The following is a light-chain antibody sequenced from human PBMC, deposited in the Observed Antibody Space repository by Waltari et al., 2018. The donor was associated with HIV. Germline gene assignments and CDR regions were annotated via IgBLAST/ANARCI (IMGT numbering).Light chain of an antibody. CDR2: GDN. J-gene: IGLJ2*01. CDR1: SGSIASRH. CDR3: QSCDTSSRV. V-gene: IGLV6-57*03. Sequence: NFILTQPHSASESPGKTVTISCTRSSGSIASRHVQWYQQRPGSVPSTVIYGDNQRPSGVPDRFSGSINIPSNSASLTISGLKTEDEADYYCQSCDTSSRVFGGGTKLIVL.